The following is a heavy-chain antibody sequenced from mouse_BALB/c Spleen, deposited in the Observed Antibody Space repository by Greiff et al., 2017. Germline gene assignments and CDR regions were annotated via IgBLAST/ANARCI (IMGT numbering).Heavy chain of an antibody. D-gene: IGHD2-1*01. V-gene: IGHV1-14*01. CDR2: INPYNDGT. CDR3: ARHGNHVGFAY. J-gene: IGHJ3*01. CDR1: GYTFTSYV. Sequence: EVQLQQSGPELVKPGASVKMSCKASGYTFTSYVMHWVKQKPGQGLEWIGYINPYNDGTKYNEKFKGKATLTSDKSSSTAYMELSSLTSEDSAVYYCARHGNHVGFAYWGQGTLVTVSA.